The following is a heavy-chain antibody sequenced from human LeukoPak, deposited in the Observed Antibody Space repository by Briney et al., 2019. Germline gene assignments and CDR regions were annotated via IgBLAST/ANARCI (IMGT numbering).Heavy chain of an antibody. CDR3: AKDRYGSVSGGFDI. V-gene: IGHV3-53*01. CDR2: IYSGGST. J-gene: IGHJ3*02. Sequence: GGSLRLSCAASGFTVSSNYMSWVRQAPGKGLEWVSVIYSGGSTYYADSVKGRFTISRDNSKNTLYLQMNSLRAEDTAVYYCAKDRYGSVSGGFDIWGQGTTVTVSS. CDR1: GFTVSSNY. D-gene: IGHD3-10*01.